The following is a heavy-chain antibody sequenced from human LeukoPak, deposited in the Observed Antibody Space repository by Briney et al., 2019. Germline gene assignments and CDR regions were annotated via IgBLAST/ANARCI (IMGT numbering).Heavy chain of an antibody. Sequence: ASVKVSCKASGYTFTSYGISWVRQAPGQGLEWMGWISAYNGNTNYAQKLQGRVTMTTDTSTSTAYMELRSLRSDDTAVYYCARDSEGVGYYGSGSYFDYWGQGTLVTVSS. V-gene: IGHV1-18*01. CDR1: GYTFTSYG. D-gene: IGHD3-10*01. J-gene: IGHJ4*02. CDR2: ISAYNGNT. CDR3: ARDSEGVGYYGSGSYFDY.